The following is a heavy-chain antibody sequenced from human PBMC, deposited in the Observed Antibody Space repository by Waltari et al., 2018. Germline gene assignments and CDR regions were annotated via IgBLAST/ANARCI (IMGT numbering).Heavy chain of an antibody. CDR3: AKDREWLRFGAFDI. CDR1: GFTFSSYS. D-gene: IGHD5-12*01. Sequence: EVQLVESGGGLVQPGGSLRLSCAASGFTFSSYSMNWVRQAPGKGLEWVSYISSSSSTIYYADSVKGRFTISRDNSKNSLYLQMNSLRTEDTALYYCAKDREWLRFGAFDIWGQGTMVTVSS. CDR2: ISSSSSTI. V-gene: IGHV3-48*04. J-gene: IGHJ3*02.